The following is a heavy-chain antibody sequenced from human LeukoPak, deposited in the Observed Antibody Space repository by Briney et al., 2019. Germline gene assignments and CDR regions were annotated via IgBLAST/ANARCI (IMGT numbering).Heavy chain of an antibody. CDR2: ISGSGGST. J-gene: IGHJ4*02. CDR3: ATTGRVSVDY. V-gene: IGHV3-23*01. CDR1: GFTFNSYA. D-gene: IGHD1-14*01. Sequence: GGSLRLSCVASGFTFNSYAMTWVRQAPGKGLEWVSVISGSGGSTYYADSVKGRFTISRDNSKNTLYLQMNSLRAEDTAVYYCATTGRVSVDYWGQGTLVTVSS.